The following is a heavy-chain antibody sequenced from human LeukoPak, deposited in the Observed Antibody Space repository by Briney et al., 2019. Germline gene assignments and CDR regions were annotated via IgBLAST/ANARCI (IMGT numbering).Heavy chain of an antibody. CDR2: ISSSSSYI. V-gene: IGHV3-21*01. Sequence: GGSLRLSCAASGFTFSSYSMNWVRQAPGKGLEWVSSISSSSSYIYYADSVKGRFTISRDNAKNSLYLQMNSLRAEDTAVYYCARDYDILTGANDAFDIWGQGTMVTVSS. D-gene: IGHD3-9*01. CDR3: ARDYDILTGANDAFDI. J-gene: IGHJ3*02. CDR1: GFTFSSYS.